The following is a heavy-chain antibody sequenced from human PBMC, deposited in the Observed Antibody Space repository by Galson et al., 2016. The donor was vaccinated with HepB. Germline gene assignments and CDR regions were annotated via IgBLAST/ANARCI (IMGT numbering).Heavy chain of an antibody. CDR3: AKSPGTGTLY. J-gene: IGHJ4*02. V-gene: IGHV3-23*01. Sequence: SLRLSCAASRFTFSTYAMNWVRQAPGKGLEWVSGISGSGDYTYYADSVKGRFTISRDNSKNTLYLQMNSLRAEDTAVHYCAKSPGTGTLYWGQGTLVTVSS. CDR2: ISGSGDYT. D-gene: IGHD1-1*01. CDR1: RFTFSTYA.